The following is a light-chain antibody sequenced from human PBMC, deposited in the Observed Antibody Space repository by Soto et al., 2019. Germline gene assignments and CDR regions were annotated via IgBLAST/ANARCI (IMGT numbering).Light chain of an antibody. CDR3: QQSYKAPLT. J-gene: IGKJ4*01. CDR1: QTISSW. V-gene: IGKV1-39*01. CDR2: ATS. Sequence: DIQMTQSPSTLSGSVGDRVTITCRASQTISSWLAWYQQKPGKAPKLLIYATSNLQSGVPSRFSGSGSGTDFTLTISSLQPDDFATYYCQQSYKAPLTFGGGTKVDIK.